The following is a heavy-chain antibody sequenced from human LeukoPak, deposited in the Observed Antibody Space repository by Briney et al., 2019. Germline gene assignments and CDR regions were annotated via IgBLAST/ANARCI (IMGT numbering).Heavy chain of an antibody. CDR2: INHSGST. D-gene: IGHD3-10*01. V-gene: IGHV4-34*01. J-gene: IGHJ4*02. Sequence: SETLSLTCAVYGGSFSGYYWSWIRQRPGKGLEWIGEINHSGSTNYNPSLKSRVTISVDTSKNQFSLKLSSVTAADTAVYYCARGKRGITMVRGVIIPFDYWGQGTLVTVSS. CDR3: ARGKRGITMVRGVIIPFDY. CDR1: GGSFSGYY.